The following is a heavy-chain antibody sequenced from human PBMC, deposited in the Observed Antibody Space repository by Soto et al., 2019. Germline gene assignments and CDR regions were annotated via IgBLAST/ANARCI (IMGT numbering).Heavy chain of an antibody. V-gene: IGHV3-48*01. Sequence: GGSLRLSCAASGFTFSSYSMNWVRQAPGKGLEWVSYISSSSSTIYYADSVKGRFTISRDNAKNSLYLQMNSLRAEDTAVYYCARVNPYYYYYYMDVRGKGTTVTVSS. CDR1: GFTFSSYS. J-gene: IGHJ6*03. CDR2: ISSSSSTI. CDR3: ARVNPYYYYYYMDV.